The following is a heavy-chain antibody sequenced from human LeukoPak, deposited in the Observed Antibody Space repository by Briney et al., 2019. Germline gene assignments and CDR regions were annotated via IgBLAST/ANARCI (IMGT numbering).Heavy chain of an antibody. D-gene: IGHD3-16*01. CDR3: AKDSSQGGDYFDS. CDR2: ISGSGGST. J-gene: IGHJ4*02. CDR1: GFTFSSYA. Sequence: GGSLRLSCAASGFTFSSYAMSWVRQAPGKGLEWVSAISGSGGSTYYADSVKGRFTTSRDNSKNTLYLQMNSLRAEDTAIYYCAKDSSQGGDYFDSWGQGTLVTVSS. V-gene: IGHV3-23*01.